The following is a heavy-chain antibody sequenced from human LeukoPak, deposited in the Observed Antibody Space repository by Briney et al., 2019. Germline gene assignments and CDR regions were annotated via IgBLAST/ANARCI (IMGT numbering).Heavy chain of an antibody. CDR2: INHSGST. CDR3: ARDRPPPGSSWPRVGNWFDP. CDR1: GGSFSGYY. D-gene: IGHD6-13*01. Sequence: SETLSLTCAVYGGSFSGYYWSWIRQPPGKGLGWIGEINHSGSTNYNPSLKSRVTISVDTSKNQFSLKLSSVTAADTAVYYCARDRPPPGSSWPRVGNWFDPWGQGTLVTVSS. V-gene: IGHV4-34*01. J-gene: IGHJ5*02.